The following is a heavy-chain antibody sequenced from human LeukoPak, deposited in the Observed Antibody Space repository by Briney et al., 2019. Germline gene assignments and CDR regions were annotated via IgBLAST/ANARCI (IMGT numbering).Heavy chain of an antibody. CDR1: GFTFSTYG. CDR3: ARAASFSRNGAFDF. Sequence: GGSLRLSCAASGFTFSTYGMHWVRQAPGKGLEWVSFIRYVGINKYYADSVKGRFTISRDTSKNTLYLQMNSLRAEDTAVYYCARAASFSRNGAFDFWGQGTMVTVSS. CDR2: IRYVGINK. D-gene: IGHD1-1*01. V-gene: IGHV3-30*02. J-gene: IGHJ3*01.